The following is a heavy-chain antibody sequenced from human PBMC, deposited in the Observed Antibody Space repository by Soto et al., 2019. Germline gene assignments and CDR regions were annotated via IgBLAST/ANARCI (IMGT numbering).Heavy chain of an antibody. CDR2: IYYSGST. D-gene: IGHD3-16*02. CDR3: ARFNSDWGSYRFDY. V-gene: IGHV4-59*01. J-gene: IGHJ4*02. Sequence: TSETLSLTCTVSGGSISSYYWSWIRQPPGKGLEWIGYIYYSGSTNYNPSLKSRVTISVDTSKNQFSLKLSSVTAADTAVYYCARFNSDWGSYRFDYWGQGTLVTVSS. CDR1: GGSISSYY.